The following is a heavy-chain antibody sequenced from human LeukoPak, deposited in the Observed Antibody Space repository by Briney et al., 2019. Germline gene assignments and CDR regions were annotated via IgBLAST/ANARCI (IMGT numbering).Heavy chain of an antibody. CDR3: ARGLDIVDKDV. V-gene: IGHV1-8*03. J-gene: IGHJ6*03. Sequence: ASVKVSCKASGYTFTSNDINWVRQATGQGLEWMGWMNPNSGNTGYAQKFQGRVTITRNTSISTAYMELSSLRSEDTAVYYCARGLDIVDKDVWGKGTTVTVSS. D-gene: IGHD5-12*01. CDR2: MNPNSGNT. CDR1: GYTFTSND.